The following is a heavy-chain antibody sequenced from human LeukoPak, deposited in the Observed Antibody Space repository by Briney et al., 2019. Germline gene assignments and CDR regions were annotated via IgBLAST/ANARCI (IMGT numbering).Heavy chain of an antibody. CDR3: AKATGLSTKQWLVPFDY. J-gene: IGHJ4*02. Sequence: GGSLRLSCAASGFTFSSYAMSWVRQAPGKGLEWVSSISSSSSYIYYADSVKGRFTISRDNAKNSLYLQMNSLRAEDTALYYCAKATGLSTKQWLVPFDYWGQGTLVTVSS. D-gene: IGHD6-19*01. CDR2: ISSSSSYI. CDR1: GFTFSSYA. V-gene: IGHV3-21*04.